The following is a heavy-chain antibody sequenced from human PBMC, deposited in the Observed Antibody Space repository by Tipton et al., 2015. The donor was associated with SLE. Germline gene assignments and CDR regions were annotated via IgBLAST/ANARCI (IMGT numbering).Heavy chain of an antibody. Sequence: TLSLTCTVYGESLSASQWTWIRQPPGKGLEWIGEVNHSGSTTYNPSLKSRVTISVDTSKKHFSLNLRSVTAADTAVYYCARPNGYDAFDIWGQGTLVTVSS. CDR2: VNHSGST. CDR3: ARPNGYDAFDI. V-gene: IGHV4-34*01. CDR1: GESLSASQ. J-gene: IGHJ3*02. D-gene: IGHD5-18*01.